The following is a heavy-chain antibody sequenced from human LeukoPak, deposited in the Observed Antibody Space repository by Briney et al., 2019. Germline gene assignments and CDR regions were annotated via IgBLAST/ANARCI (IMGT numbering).Heavy chain of an antibody. Sequence: GGSLRLSCAASGFTVSSNYMSWVRQAPGKGLEWVSVIYSGGSTYYADSVKGRFTISRDNSKNTLYLQMNSLRAEDTAVYYCARGQAGIAAAGTLRAEEKYYYYGMDVWGQGTTVTVSS. CDR1: GFTVSSNY. J-gene: IGHJ6*02. CDR2: IYSGGST. V-gene: IGHV3-66*01. D-gene: IGHD6-13*01. CDR3: ARGQAGIAAAGTLRAEEKYYYYGMDV.